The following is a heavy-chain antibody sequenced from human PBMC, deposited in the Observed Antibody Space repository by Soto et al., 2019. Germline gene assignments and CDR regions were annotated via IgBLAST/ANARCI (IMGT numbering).Heavy chain of an antibody. CDR1: GGTFSRYT. D-gene: IGHD1-20*01. Sequence: QVQLVQSGAEVKKPGSSVKVSCKAPGGTFSRYTINWVRQAPGQGLEWMGRVVPKIGSINFIRKFQGRLTLTADKSTRTAFVELSSRIPEDTAVYYWTRGGRESNRNDVNLEYSAQGTQITVSS. V-gene: IGHV1-69*08. J-gene: IGHJ4*02. CDR3: TRGGRESNRNDVNLEY. CDR2: VVPKIGSI.